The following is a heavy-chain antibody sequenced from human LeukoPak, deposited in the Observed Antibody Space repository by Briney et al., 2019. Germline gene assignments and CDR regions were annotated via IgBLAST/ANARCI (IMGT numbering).Heavy chain of an antibody. D-gene: IGHD3-22*01. CDR2: IIPIFGTA. V-gene: IGHV1-69*13. J-gene: IGHJ4*02. CDR1: GGTFSSYA. Sequence: ASVKVSCKASGGTFSSYAISWVRQAPGQGLERMGGIIPIFGTANYAQKFQGRVTITADESTSTAYMELSRLRSEDTAVYYCARMWDYYDSSGLGGWGQGTLVTVSS. CDR3: ARMWDYYDSSGLGG.